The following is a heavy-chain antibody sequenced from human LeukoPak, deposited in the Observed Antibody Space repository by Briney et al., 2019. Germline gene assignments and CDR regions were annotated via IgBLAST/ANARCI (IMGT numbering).Heavy chain of an antibody. D-gene: IGHD2-15*01. CDR3: AREAGGLGYCSYDTGHWYFDS. J-gene: IGHJ5*01. CDR2: IIPIFGTL. V-gene: IGHV1-69*13. CDR1: GGVRSYG. Sequence: SVKVSCKASGGVRSYGVSWMRQAPGQGLEWMGGIIPIFGTLKSAQKFQGRVTITADEATGTVYMELSSLRSDDSAVSYCAREAGGLGYCSYDTGHWYFDSWGQGTLVTVSS.